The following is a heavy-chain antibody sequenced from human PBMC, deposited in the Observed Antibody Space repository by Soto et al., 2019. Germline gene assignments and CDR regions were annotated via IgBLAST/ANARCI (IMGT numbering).Heavy chain of an antibody. J-gene: IGHJ6*03. CDR2: IKSKTDGGTT. CDR3: TTETIGSCSSTSCYFHYYYYYYMYV. Sequence: LRLSCAASGFTFSDAWMSWVRQAPGTGLEWVGRIKSKTDGGTTDYAAPVKGRFTISRDDSKNTLYLQMNSPKTEDTAVYYCTTETIGSCSSTSCYFHYYYYYYMYVWGKGTTVTVSS. CDR1: GFTFSDAW. V-gene: IGHV3-15*01. D-gene: IGHD2-2*01.